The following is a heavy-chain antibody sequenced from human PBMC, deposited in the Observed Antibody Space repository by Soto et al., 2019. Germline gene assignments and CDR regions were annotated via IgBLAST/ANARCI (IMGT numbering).Heavy chain of an antibody. J-gene: IGHJ3*02. CDR1: GFTFSSYA. CDR2: ISGSGGNT. Sequence: GGSLRLSCAASGFTFSSYAMSWVRQAPGKGLEWVSGISGSGGNTYYADSVKGRFTISRDNSKNTLYLQMNSLGAEDTAIYYCAKRDQRGTWQLHAFDIWGQGTMVTVSS. CDR3: AKRDQRGTWQLHAFDI. D-gene: IGHD1-1*01. V-gene: IGHV3-23*01.